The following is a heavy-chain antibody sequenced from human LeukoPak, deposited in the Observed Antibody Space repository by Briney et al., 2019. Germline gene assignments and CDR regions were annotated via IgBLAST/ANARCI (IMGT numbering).Heavy chain of an antibody. CDR3: AKGVRGIAAADDAFDI. V-gene: IGHV3-30*18. J-gene: IGHJ3*02. Sequence: GGSLRLSCAASGFTFCSYGVDWVRQAPGKGLEWVAVISYGGSNKYYADSVKGRFTISRDNSKNTLYLQMNSLRAEDTAVYYCAKGVRGIAAADDAFDIWGQGTMVTVSS. D-gene: IGHD6-13*01. CDR2: ISYGGSNK. CDR1: GFTFCSYG.